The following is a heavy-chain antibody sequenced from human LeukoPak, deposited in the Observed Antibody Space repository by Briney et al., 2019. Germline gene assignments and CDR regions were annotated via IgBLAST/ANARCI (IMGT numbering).Heavy chain of an antibody. Sequence: GASVKVSCKASGYTFTGYYMHRVRQAPGQGLEWMGRINPNSGGTNYAQKFQGRVTMTRDTSVSTAYMELSRLRSDDTAVYYCARAAYLYGSGSLLNWFDPWGQGTLVTVS. CDR1: GYTFTGYY. D-gene: IGHD3-10*01. CDR2: INPNSGGT. J-gene: IGHJ5*02. CDR3: ARAAYLYGSGSLLNWFDP. V-gene: IGHV1-2*06.